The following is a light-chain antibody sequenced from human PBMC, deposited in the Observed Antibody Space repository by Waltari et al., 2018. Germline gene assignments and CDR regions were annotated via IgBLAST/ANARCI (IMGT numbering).Light chain of an antibody. CDR1: SSDIGGFNY. CDR3: SSYSSISTLV. Sequence: QSALTQPASGSGSPGQSITIPCTGTSSDIGGFNYVSWYQQHPAEAPQLMIYDVTQRPSGVSNRFSGSKSGSTASLTISGLQAGDEAHYYCSSYSSISTLVFGGGTKLSVL. J-gene: IGLJ2*01. CDR2: DVT. V-gene: IGLV2-14*03.